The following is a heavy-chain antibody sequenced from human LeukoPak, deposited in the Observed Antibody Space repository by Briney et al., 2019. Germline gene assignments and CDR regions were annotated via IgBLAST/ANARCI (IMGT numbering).Heavy chain of an antibody. CDR3: ARDSGGFDGLVVVPGGSWFDP. D-gene: IGHD2-2*01. J-gene: IGHJ5*02. CDR2: ISAYNGNT. V-gene: IGHV1-18*01. CDR1: GYTFTSYG. Sequence: VASVKVSCTASGYTFTSYGISWVRQAPGQGLEWMGWISAYNGNTNYAQKLQGRVAMTTDTSTSTAYMELRSLRSDDTAVYYCARDSGGFDGLVVVPGGSWFDPWGQGTLVTVSS.